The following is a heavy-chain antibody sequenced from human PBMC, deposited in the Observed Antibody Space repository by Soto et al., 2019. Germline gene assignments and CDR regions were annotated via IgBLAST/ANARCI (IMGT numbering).Heavy chain of an antibody. Sequence: GGSLRLSCAASGFTFSSYVMNWVRQAPGKGLEWVSTISGSGGSTYYADSVEGRFTFSRDNAKNSLYLQMNSLRAEDTAVYYCARDYSGWYYWGQGTLVTVSS. CDR2: ISGSGGST. CDR3: ARDYSGWYY. J-gene: IGHJ4*02. D-gene: IGHD6-19*01. CDR1: GFTFSSYV. V-gene: IGHV3-23*01.